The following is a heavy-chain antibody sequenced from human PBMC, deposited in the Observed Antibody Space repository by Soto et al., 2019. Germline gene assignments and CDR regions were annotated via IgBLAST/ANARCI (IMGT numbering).Heavy chain of an antibody. CDR1: GLTFSSFE. CDR3: ATRSTDYYFY. V-gene: IGHV3-48*03. J-gene: IGHJ4*02. D-gene: IGHD3-9*01. CDR2: ISRGATTT. Sequence: GGSLRLSCAVSGLTFSSFEMDWVRQGEGKGPEWVSYISRGATTTYYADSVRGRFTISRDDAENSVFLQMDSLRVEDTAIYFCATRSTDYYFYWGQGTLVTVSS.